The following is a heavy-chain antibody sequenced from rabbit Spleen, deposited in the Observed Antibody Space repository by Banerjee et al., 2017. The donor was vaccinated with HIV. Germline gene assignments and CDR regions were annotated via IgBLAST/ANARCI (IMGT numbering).Heavy chain of an antibody. V-gene: IGHV1S43*01. CDR3: VREAGYAGYGDASL. D-gene: IGHD6-1*01. Sequence: QEQLVESGGGLVTPGGALTLTCTASGFSFNNGYVMCWVRQAPGKGLEWVGCIVPIFGAAYYASWVNGRFTISSHNAQNTLYLQLNSLTAADTATYFCVREAGYAGYGDASLWGPGTLVTVS. J-gene: IGHJ4*01. CDR2: IVPIFGAA. CDR1: GFSFNNGYV.